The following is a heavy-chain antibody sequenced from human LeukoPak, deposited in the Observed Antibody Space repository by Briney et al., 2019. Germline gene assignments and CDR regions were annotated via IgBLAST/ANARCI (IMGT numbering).Heavy chain of an antibody. J-gene: IGHJ3*02. CDR2: IYPGDSDT. V-gene: IGHV5-51*01. D-gene: IGHD3-22*01. Sequence: GESLKISCKGSGYRFTSYWIGWVRQMPGKGLEWMGIIYPGDSDTRYSPSFQGQVTISADKSISTAYLQWSSLKASDTAMYYCARPPYYYDSSGYYSWHAFDIWGQGTMVTVSS. CDR3: ARPPYYYDSSGYYSWHAFDI. CDR1: GYRFTSYW.